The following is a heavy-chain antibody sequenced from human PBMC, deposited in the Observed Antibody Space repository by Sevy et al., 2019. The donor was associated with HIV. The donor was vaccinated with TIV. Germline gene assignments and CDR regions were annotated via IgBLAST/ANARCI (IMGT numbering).Heavy chain of an antibody. CDR3: IRSRQLGYTAMVPDY. CDR1: GFTFSSYS. V-gene: IGHV3-21*04. D-gene: IGHD5-18*01. J-gene: IGHJ4*02. CDR2: ISGLSNYI. Sequence: GGSLRLSCAASGFTFSSYSMNWVRQAPGKGLEWVSSISGLSNYIYYADSVKGRFTISRDNAKNSLYLQMNSLRAEDTGVYYCIRSRQLGYTAMVPDYWGQGTLVTVSS.